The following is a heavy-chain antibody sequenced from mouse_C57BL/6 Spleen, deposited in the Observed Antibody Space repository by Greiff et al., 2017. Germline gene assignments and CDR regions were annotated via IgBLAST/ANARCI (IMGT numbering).Heavy chain of an antibody. D-gene: IGHD3-1*01. J-gene: IGHJ3*01. CDR2: INPGSGGT. Sequence: QVQLQQSGAELVRPGTSVKVSCKASGYAFTNYLIEWVKQRPGQGLEWIGVINPGSGGTNYNEQFKGKATLTADKSSSTAYMQLSSLTSEDSAVYLCARSGLRESGAWFAYWGQGTLVTVSA. CDR1: GYAFTNYL. V-gene: IGHV1-54*01. CDR3: ARSGLRESGAWFAY.